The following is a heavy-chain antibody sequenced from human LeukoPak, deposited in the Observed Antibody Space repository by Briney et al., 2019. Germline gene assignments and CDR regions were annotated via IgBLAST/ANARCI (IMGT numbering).Heavy chain of an antibody. V-gene: IGHV4-59*01. Sequence: SETLSLTCAVYGGSFSSYYWSWIRQPPGKGLEWIGYIYYSGSTNYNPSLKSRVTISVDTSKNQFSLKLSSVTAADTAVYYCASSLAARSPFDYWGQGTLVTVSS. CDR2: IYYSGST. D-gene: IGHD6-6*01. CDR3: ASSLAARSPFDY. J-gene: IGHJ4*02. CDR1: GGSFSSYY.